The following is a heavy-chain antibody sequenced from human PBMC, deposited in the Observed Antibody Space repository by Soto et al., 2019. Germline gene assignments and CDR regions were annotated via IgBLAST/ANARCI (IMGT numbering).Heavy chain of an antibody. Sequence: QVQLVQSGAEVKKPGSSVKVSCKASGGTFSSYTISWVRQAPGQGLEWMGRIIPILGIANYAQKFQGRVTSTADKPTRTAYMGLSSLRSEDTAVYYCARTTYYDDSSGYYSDFDYWGQGTLVTVSS. D-gene: IGHD3-22*01. CDR1: GGTFSSYT. CDR3: ARTTYYDDSSGYYSDFDY. J-gene: IGHJ4*02. V-gene: IGHV1-69*02. CDR2: IIPILGIA.